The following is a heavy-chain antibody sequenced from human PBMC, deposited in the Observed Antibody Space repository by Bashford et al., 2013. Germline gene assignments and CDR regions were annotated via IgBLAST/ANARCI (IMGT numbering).Heavy chain of an antibody. V-gene: IGHV1-18*01. CDR3: ARDWVAGTESPYYFDY. CDR2: ISAYNGNT. CDR1: GYTFTSYG. J-gene: IGHJ4*02. Sequence: ASVKVSCKASGYTFTSYGISWVRQAPGQGLEWMGWISAYNGNTNYAQKLQGRVTMTTDTSTSTAYMELRSLRSDDTAVYYCARDWVAGTESPYYFDYWGQGTLVTVSS. D-gene: IGHD6-19*01.